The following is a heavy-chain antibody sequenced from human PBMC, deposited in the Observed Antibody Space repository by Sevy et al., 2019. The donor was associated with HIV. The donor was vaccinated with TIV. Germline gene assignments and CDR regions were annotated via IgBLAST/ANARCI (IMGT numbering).Heavy chain of an antibody. CDR2: LSFGCGKI. J-gene: IGHJ4*02. CDR3: AREGCSRPHDY. CDR1: GFAFYEYN. V-gene: IGHV3-23*01. D-gene: IGHD2-8*01. Sequence: GESLKISCAASGFAFYEYNMSWIRQAPGKGLEWVATLSFGCGKINYADSVKGRFTISRDNSKNSFYLQMDNLRVEDTALYYCAREGCSRPHDYWGQGTRVTVSS.